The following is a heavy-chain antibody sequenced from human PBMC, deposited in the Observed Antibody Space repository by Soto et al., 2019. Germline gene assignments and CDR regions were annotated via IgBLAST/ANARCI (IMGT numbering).Heavy chain of an antibody. Sequence: PSETLSLTCTVSGGSISSGGYYWSWIRQHPGKGLEWIGYIYYSGSTYYNPSLKSRVTISVDTSKNQFSLKLSSVTAADMAVYYCARPHRPDYYYMDVWGKGTTVTVS. CDR3: ARPHRPDYYYMDV. J-gene: IGHJ6*03. V-gene: IGHV4-31*03. CDR2: IYYSGST. CDR1: GGSISSGGYY.